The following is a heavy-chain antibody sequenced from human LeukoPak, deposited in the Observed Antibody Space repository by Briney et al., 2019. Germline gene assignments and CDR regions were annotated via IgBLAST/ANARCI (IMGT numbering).Heavy chain of an antibody. D-gene: IGHD2-21*02. J-gene: IGHJ4*02. CDR3: AAMKGDLDY. CDR1: GFSLSDHY. Sequence: GGSLRLSCAASGFSLSDHYIDWVRQAPGKGLEWVGRTRNKANRYTTEYAASVKGRFTISRDESMNSLFLQMNSLKTEDTAVYYCAAMKGDLDYWGQGTLVTVAS. V-gene: IGHV3-72*01. CDR2: TRNKANRYTT.